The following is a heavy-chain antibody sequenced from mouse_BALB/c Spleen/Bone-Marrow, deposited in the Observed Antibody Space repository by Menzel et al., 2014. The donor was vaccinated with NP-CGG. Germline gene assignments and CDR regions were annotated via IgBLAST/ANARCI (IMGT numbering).Heavy chain of an antibody. CDR1: GYTFTSYY. V-gene: IGHV1S81*02. CDR2: INPSNGGT. J-gene: IGHJ3*01. D-gene: IGHD2-13*01. Sequence: AQLQQSGAELVKTGASVKLSCKASGYTFTSYYMYWVKQRPGQGLEWIGEINPSNGGTNFNEKFKSKATLTVDKSSSTAYMQLSSLTSEDSAVYYCTREGDSPFAYWGQGTLVTVSA. CDR3: TREGDSPFAY.